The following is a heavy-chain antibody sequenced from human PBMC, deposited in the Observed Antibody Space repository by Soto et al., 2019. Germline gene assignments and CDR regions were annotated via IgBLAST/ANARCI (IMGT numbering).Heavy chain of an antibody. V-gene: IGHV3-11*06. J-gene: IGHJ4*02. D-gene: IGHD2-8*02. Sequence: GGSLRLSCAASGFTFTDYYISWIRQAPGKGLEWLAYISVSSTYTNYADSVKGRFTISRDNAKKSVYLQMNSLRAEDTAVYYCARVLEVGTHLYYFHYWGLGTLVTVSS. CDR3: ARVLEVGTHLYYFHY. CDR1: GFTFTDYY. CDR2: ISVSSTYT.